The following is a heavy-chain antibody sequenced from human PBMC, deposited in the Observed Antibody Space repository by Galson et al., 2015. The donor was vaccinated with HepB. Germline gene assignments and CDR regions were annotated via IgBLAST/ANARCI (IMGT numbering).Heavy chain of an antibody. V-gene: IGHV3-23*01. Sequence: SLRLSCAVSGFTFSRYGMSWVRQAPGKGLEWVSGTSGSGGSTYYADSVKGRFTISRDKSKNTLYLQMNSLRADDTAVYYCAIAYEMDTLFLGYDACDIRGQGTMVTVSS. CDR3: AIAYEMDTLFLGYDACDI. CDR1: GFTFSRYG. D-gene: IGHD5-24*01. CDR2: TSGSGGST. J-gene: IGHJ3*02.